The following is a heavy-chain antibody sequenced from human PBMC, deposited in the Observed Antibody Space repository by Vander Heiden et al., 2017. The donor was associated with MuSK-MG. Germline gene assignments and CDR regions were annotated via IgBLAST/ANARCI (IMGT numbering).Heavy chain of an antibody. Sequence: EVQLVESGGGLVQPGGSLRLSCAASGFTFGSYSMNWVRQAPGKGLEWVSYISSSSSTIYYADAVKGRFTISRDNAKNSLYLQMNSLRAEDTAVYYCARDRSTWIQLWLLDWGQGTLVTVSS. CDR1: GFTFGSYS. CDR3: ARDRSTWIQLWLLD. V-gene: IGHV3-48*04. J-gene: IGHJ4*02. CDR2: ISSSSSTI. D-gene: IGHD5-18*01.